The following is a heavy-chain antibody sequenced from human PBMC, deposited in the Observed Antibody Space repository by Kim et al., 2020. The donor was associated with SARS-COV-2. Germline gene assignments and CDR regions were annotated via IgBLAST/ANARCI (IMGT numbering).Heavy chain of an antibody. V-gene: IGHV3-23*01. CDR1: GFTFSSYA. CDR2: ISGSGGST. Sequence: GGSLRLSCAASGFTFSSYAMSWVRQAPGKGLEWVSAISGSGGSTYYADSVKGRFTISRDNSKNTLYLQMNSLRAEDTAVYYCAKVPSVGFNWNYDLPSNYYYYGIDVWGQGTTVTVSS. D-gene: IGHD1-7*01. CDR3: AKVPSVGFNWNYDLPSNYYYYGIDV. J-gene: IGHJ6*02.